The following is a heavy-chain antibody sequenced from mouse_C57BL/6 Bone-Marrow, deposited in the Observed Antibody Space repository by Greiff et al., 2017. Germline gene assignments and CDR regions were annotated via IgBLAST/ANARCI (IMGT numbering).Heavy chain of an antibody. V-gene: IGHV14-4*01. CDR2: IDPENGDT. D-gene: IGHD1-1*01. Sequence: VQLKESGAELVRPGASVKLSCTASGFNIKDDYMHWVKQRPEQGLEWIGWIDPENGDTEYASKFQGKATITVDTSSNTAYLQLSSLTSEDTVVYYCTALITTVVATDFYAMAYWGQGTSVTVSA. CDR1: GFNIKDDY. CDR3: TALITTVVATDFYAMAY. J-gene: IGHJ4*01.